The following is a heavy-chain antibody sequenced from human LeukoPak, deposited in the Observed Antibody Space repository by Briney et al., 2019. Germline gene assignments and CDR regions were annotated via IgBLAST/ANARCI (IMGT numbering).Heavy chain of an antibody. CDR3: AREKGTLIRAMAFEM. D-gene: IGHD3-10*01. V-gene: IGHV3-7*01. CDR1: GFTFSSYA. J-gene: IGHJ3*02. Sequence: PGGSLRLSCAASGFTFSSYAMSWVRQGPGKGLEWVANINQDGGTKYYRDFAKGRFTISRDNAQNSLYLQINSLRAEDTAVYYCAREKGTLIRAMAFEMWGQGTMVTVSS. CDR2: INQDGGTK.